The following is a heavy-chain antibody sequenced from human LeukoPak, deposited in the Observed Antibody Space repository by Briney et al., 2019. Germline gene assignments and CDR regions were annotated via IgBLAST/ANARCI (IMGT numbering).Heavy chain of an antibody. CDR2: ISGSGGST. J-gene: IGHJ4*02. Sequence: PPGGSLRLSCAASGFTFSSYAMSWVRQAPGKGLEWVSAISGSGGSTYYADSVKGRFTISRDNFKNTLYLQMNSLRAEDTAVYYCAKRRTTVITMDYFDYWGQGTLVTVSS. V-gene: IGHV3-23*01. D-gene: IGHD4-17*01. CDR3: AKRRTTVITMDYFDY. CDR1: GFTFSSYA.